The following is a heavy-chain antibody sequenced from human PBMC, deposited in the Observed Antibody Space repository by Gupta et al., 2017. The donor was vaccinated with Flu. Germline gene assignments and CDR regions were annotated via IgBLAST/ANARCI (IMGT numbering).Heavy chain of an antibody. V-gene: IGHV3-72*01. Sequence: EVQLVESGGGLVQPGGSLRLSCAASGFTFSDHYMDWVRQAPGKGLEWVGRIKDKGNSYATQYAASVKGRFTISRDDSKNSLYLQMNSLKSEDTAVYYCARAYSSGDHSPGDGGQGALVTVSP. CDR2: IKDKGNSYAT. J-gene: IGHJ1*01. CDR1: GFTFSDHY. D-gene: IGHD6-19*01. CDR3: ARAYSSGDHSPGD.